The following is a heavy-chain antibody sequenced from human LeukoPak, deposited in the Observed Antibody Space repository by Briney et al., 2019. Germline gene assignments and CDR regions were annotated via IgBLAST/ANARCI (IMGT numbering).Heavy chain of an antibody. CDR3: ARDSNFGGVDY. CDR2: IFASGST. J-gene: IGHJ4*02. CDR1: GGSISSYY. D-gene: IGHD3-10*01. Sequence: SETLSLTCTVSGGSISSYYWSWIRQPAGKGLEWIGRIFASGSTNSNPSLKSRVTMSVDTSKNQFSLNLSSVTAADTAVYYCARDSNFGGVDYWGQGTLVTVSS. V-gene: IGHV4-4*07.